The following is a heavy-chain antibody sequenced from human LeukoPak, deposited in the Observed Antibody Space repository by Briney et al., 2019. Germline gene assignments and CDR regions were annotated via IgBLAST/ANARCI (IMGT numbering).Heavy chain of an antibody. CDR3: ARHFGVVIMFDY. Sequence: SETLSLTCAVYGGSFSGYYRSWIRQPPGKGLEWIGEINHSGSTNYNPSLKSRVTISVDTSKNQFSLKLSSVTAADTAVYYCARHFGVVIMFDYWGQGTLVTVSS. CDR2: INHSGST. J-gene: IGHJ4*02. V-gene: IGHV4-34*01. CDR1: GGSFSGYY. D-gene: IGHD3-3*01.